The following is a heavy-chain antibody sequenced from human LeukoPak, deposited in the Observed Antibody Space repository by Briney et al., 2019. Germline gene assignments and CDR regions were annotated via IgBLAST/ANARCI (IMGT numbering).Heavy chain of an antibody. Sequence: GASVKVSCKASGYTFTSYGISWVRQAPGQELEWMGWISAYNGNTNYAQKLQGRVTMTTDTSTSTAYMELRSLRSDDTAVYYCARRVVGATDDAFDIWGQGTMVTVSS. CDR2: ISAYNGNT. CDR3: ARRVVGATDDAFDI. CDR1: GYTFTSYG. D-gene: IGHD1-26*01. J-gene: IGHJ3*02. V-gene: IGHV1-18*01.